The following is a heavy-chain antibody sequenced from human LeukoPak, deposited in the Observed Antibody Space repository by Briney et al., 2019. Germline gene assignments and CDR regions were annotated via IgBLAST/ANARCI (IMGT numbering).Heavy chain of an antibody. Sequence: ASVKVSCKASGYTFTSYYMHWVRQAPGQGLEWMGWISAYNGNTNYAQKLQGRVTMTTDTSTSTAYMELRSLRSDDTAVYYCARWYDFWSGYYYYMDVWGKGTTVTVSS. V-gene: IGHV1-18*04. CDR3: ARWYDFWSGYYYYMDV. D-gene: IGHD3-3*01. CDR2: ISAYNGNT. CDR1: GYTFTSYY. J-gene: IGHJ6*03.